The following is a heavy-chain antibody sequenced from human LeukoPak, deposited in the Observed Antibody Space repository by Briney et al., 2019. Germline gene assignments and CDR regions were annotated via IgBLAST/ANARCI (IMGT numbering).Heavy chain of an antibody. Sequence: AGGSLRLSCEASRFSFSAYPMGWVRRAPGKGLEWVSGISASGDVTFHADPLKGRFTISRDNSKNTLYLQMDSLRAEDTAKYYCAKSLLTTASGTGRALDIWGQGTVVTVSA. V-gene: IGHV3-23*01. CDR1: RFSFSAYP. D-gene: IGHD1-26*01. J-gene: IGHJ3*02. CDR2: ISASGDVT. CDR3: AKSLLTTASGTGRALDI.